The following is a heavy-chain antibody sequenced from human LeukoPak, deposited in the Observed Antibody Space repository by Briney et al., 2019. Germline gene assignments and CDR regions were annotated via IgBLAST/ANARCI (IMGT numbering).Heavy chain of an antibody. D-gene: IGHD4-17*01. CDR3: AKLLNDYGDYYFDS. J-gene: IGHJ4*02. V-gene: IGHV3-23*01. CDR1: GFTFSSHG. Sequence: GGSLRLSCAASGFTFSSHGMNWARQAPGKGLEWVSAIRGSGGNTYYADSVKGRFTISRDNSKNTLYLQMNSLRADDTAAYYCAKLLNDYGDYYFDSWGQGTLVTVSS. CDR2: IRGSGGNT.